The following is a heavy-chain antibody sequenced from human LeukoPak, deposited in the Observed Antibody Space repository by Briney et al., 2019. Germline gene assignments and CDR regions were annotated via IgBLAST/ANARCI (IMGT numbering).Heavy chain of an antibody. J-gene: IGHJ5*02. D-gene: IGHD6-6*01. Sequence: PGGSLRHSRAASGFTFSSYSMNWVRQAPGKGLEWVSSISSSSSYIYYADSVKGRFTISRDNAKNSLYLQMNSLRAEDTAAYYCARDLDSSSSNDWFDPWGKGTLVTVSS. CDR2: ISSSSSYI. V-gene: IGHV3-21*01. CDR1: GFTFSSYS. CDR3: ARDLDSSSSNDWFDP.